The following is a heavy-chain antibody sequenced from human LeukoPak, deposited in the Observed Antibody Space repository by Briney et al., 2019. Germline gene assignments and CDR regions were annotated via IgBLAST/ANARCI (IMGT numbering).Heavy chain of an antibody. Sequence: GASVKVSCKVSGYTLTELSMHWVRQAPGKGLEWMGGFDPEDGETIYAQKLQGRVTMTTDTSTSTAYMELRSLRSDDTAVYYCARSSTWGRDSSGYLTGYYFDYWGQGTLVTVSS. CDR2: FDPEDGET. CDR1: GYTLTELS. V-gene: IGHV1-24*01. CDR3: ARSSTWGRDSSGYLTGYYFDY. D-gene: IGHD3-22*01. J-gene: IGHJ4*02.